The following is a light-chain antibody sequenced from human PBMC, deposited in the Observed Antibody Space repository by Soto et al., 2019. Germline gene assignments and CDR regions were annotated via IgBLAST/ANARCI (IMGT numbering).Light chain of an antibody. Sequence: QSVLTQPASVSGSPGQSITIFCTGTSSDIGIYNFVSWYQQHPGKAPKLMIYNVYSRPSGVSSRFSGSKSGNTASLTISWLQAEDDADYYCNSYTSASTYVFGTGTKLTV. CDR3: NSYTSASTYV. J-gene: IGLJ1*01. CDR1: SSDIGIYNF. V-gene: IGLV2-14*03. CDR2: NVY.